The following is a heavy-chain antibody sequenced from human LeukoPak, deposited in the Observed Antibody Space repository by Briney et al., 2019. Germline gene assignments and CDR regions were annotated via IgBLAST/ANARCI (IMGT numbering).Heavy chain of an antibody. Sequence: SETLPLTCTVSGGSISSYYWSWIRQPPGKGLEWIGYIYYSGSTNYNPSLKSRVTISVDTSKNQFSLKLSSVTAADTAVYYCARDSSKFDAFDIWGQGTMVTVSS. J-gene: IGHJ3*02. CDR3: ARDSSKFDAFDI. CDR2: IYYSGST. V-gene: IGHV4-59*01. CDR1: GGSISSYY.